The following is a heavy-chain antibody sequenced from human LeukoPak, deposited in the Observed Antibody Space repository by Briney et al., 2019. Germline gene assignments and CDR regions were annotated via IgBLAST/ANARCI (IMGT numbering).Heavy chain of an antibody. CDR1: GFMFSRYA. CDR3: ARGTAAAANRTWFDS. J-gene: IGHJ5*01. V-gene: IGHV3-23*01. CDR2: ITETGAGT. D-gene: IGHD6-13*01. Sequence: GGSLRLSCAASGFMFSRYAMIWVRQTPGKGLEWVSAITETGAGTYYADSVKGRFTMSRDNSRNTVYLQMDSLRAEDTAVYFCARGTAAAANRTWFDSWGQGTLVTVSS.